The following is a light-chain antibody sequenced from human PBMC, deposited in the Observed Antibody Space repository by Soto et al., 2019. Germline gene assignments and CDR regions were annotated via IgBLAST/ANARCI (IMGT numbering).Light chain of an antibody. Sequence: DIQMTQSPSTLSASVGDRVTITCRASQSMSSWLAWYQQKPGKAPKLLIYDASSLESGVPSRFSCSGYGTEFTPNISRLQPDDFATYYCQQYKSYPYTVGQGTKLEIK. CDR1: QSMSSW. CDR3: QQYKSYPYT. J-gene: IGKJ2*01. V-gene: IGKV1-5*01. CDR2: DAS.